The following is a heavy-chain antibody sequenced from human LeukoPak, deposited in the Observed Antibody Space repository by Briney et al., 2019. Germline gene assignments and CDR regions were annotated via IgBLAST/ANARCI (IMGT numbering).Heavy chain of an antibody. CDR1: GGSISSSSYY. CDR3: AREGCSGGSCYWNHLDY. Sequence: SETLSLTCTVSGGSISSSSYYWGWIRQPPGKGLEWIGSIYYSGSTYYNPSLKSRVTISVDTSKNQFSLKLSSVTAADTAVYYCAREGCSGGSCYWNHLDYWGQGTLVTVSS. V-gene: IGHV4-39*07. CDR2: IYYSGST. J-gene: IGHJ4*02. D-gene: IGHD2-15*01.